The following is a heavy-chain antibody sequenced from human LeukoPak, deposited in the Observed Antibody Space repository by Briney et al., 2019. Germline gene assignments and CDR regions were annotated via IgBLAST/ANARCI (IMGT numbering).Heavy chain of an antibody. D-gene: IGHD4-17*01. J-gene: IGHJ6*02. V-gene: IGHV4-34*01. CDR2: INHSGST. CDR3: ARVRTTVTTFKNYYYGMDV. Sequence: GSLRLSCAASGFAFSSYAMSWVRQPPGMGLEWIGEINHSGSTNHNPSLKSRLTISVDTSKNQLSLKLSSVTAADTAVYYCARVRTTVTTFKNYYYGMDVWGQGTTVTVSS. CDR1: GFAFSSYA.